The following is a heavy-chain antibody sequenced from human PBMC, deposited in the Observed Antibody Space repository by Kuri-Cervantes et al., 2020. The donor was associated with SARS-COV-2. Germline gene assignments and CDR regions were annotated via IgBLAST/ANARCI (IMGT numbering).Heavy chain of an antibody. CDR2: IYPGDSDT. CDR1: GYSCTSYW. D-gene: IGHD2-15*01. CDR3: ARGYCSGGSCYSEDYFDY. J-gene: IGHJ4*02. V-gene: IGHV5-51*01. Sequence: GGSLRLSCKGSGYSCTSYWIGWVRQMPGKGLEWMGIIYPGDSDTRYSPSFQGQVTISADKSISTAYLQWSSLKASDTAMYYCARGYCSGGSCYSEDYFDYWGQGTLVTVSS.